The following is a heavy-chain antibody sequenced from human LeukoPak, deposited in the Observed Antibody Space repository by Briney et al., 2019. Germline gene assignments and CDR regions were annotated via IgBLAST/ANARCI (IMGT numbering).Heavy chain of an antibody. Sequence: GGSLRLSCAASGSTFSSYWMSWVRQAPGKGLEWVAVISYDGSNKYYADSVKGRFTISRDNSKNTLYLQMNSLRAEDTAVYYCARDYDSSGYYSSFDYWGQGTLVTVSS. V-gene: IGHV3-30*03. CDR3: ARDYDSSGYYSSFDY. CDR1: GSTFSSYW. J-gene: IGHJ4*02. CDR2: ISYDGSNK. D-gene: IGHD3-22*01.